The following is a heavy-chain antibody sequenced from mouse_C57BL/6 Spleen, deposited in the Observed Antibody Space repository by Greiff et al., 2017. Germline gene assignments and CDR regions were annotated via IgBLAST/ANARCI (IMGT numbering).Heavy chain of an antibody. D-gene: IGHD2-4*01. J-gene: IGHJ3*01. CDR1: GYTFTSYW. CDR2: INPSKGGT. V-gene: IGHV1-53*01. CDR3: ARPPYDYEGVWFAY. Sequence: QVQLQQPGTELVKPGASVKLSCKASGYTFTSYWMHWVKQRPGQGLEWIGNINPSKGGTNYNEKFKSKATLTVDKSSSTAYMRLSYLTSEDSAVYYCARPPYDYEGVWFAYWGQGTLVTVSA.